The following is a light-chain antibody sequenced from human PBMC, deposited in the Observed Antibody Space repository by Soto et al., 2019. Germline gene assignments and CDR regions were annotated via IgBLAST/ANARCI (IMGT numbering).Light chain of an antibody. CDR1: QRISSY. V-gene: IGKV1-39*01. CDR2: APS. CDR3: QRSYSGIT. J-gene: IGKJ5*01. Sequence: DLLMTQSPSSLPASVRDTVTITCPASQRISSYLNWYQQKPGKAPKLLIYAPSSLQSGVPSRFSGSGSGTDFTLSISSLRPEDFATYYCQRSYSGITFVQGTRLEIK.